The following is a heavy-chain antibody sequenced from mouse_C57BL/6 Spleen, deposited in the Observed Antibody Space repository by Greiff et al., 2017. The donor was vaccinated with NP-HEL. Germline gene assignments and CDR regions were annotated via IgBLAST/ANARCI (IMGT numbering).Heavy chain of an antibody. Sequence: QVQLQQPGAELVMPGASVKLSCKASGYTFTSYWMHWVKQRPGQGLEWIGEIDPSASYTNYNQKFKGKSTLTVDKSSSTAYMQLSSLTSEDSAVYYCARSRAQATYCDYWGQGTTLTVSS. CDR1: GYTFTSYW. V-gene: IGHV1-69*01. J-gene: IGHJ2*01. CDR3: ARSRAQATYCDY. D-gene: IGHD3-2*02. CDR2: IDPSASYT.